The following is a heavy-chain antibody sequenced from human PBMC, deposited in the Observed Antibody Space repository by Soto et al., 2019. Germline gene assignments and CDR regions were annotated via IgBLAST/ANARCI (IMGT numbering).Heavy chain of an antibody. V-gene: IGHV1-8*01. Sequence: GASVKVSCKASGYTFTSYDINWVRQANGQGLEWMGWMNPNSGNTGYAQKFQGRVTMTRNTSISTAYMELSSLRSEDTAVYYCARGLYGGYSYEFDYWGQGTLVTVSS. CDR3: ARGLYGGYSYEFDY. CDR1: GYTFTSYD. D-gene: IGHD5-18*01. CDR2: MNPNSGNT. J-gene: IGHJ4*02.